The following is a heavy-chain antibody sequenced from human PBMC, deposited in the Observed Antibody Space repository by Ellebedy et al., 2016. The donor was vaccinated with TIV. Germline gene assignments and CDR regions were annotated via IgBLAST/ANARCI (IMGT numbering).Heavy chain of an antibody. CDR3: ARSPIAAGEYYFDY. D-gene: IGHD6-13*01. V-gene: IGHV5-51*01. Sequence: PGGSLRLSCKGSGYSFTSYWIGWVRQMPGKGLEWMGIIYPGDSDTRYSPSFKGQVTISADKSISTAYLQWSSLKASDTAMYYCARSPIAAGEYYFDYWGQGTLVTVSS. CDR1: GYSFTSYW. J-gene: IGHJ4*02. CDR2: IYPGDSDT.